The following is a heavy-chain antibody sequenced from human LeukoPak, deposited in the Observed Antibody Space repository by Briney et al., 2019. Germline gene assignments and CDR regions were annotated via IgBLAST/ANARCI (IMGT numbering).Heavy chain of an antibody. J-gene: IGHJ4*02. V-gene: IGHV1-8*01. CDR2: MNPNSGNT. Sequence: ASVKVSCKASGYTFTSYDINWVRQATGQGLEWMGWMNPNSGNTGYAQKFQGRVTMTRNTSISTAYMELSSLRSEDTAVYHCASFYYGSGSFDYWGQGTLVTVSS. CDR1: GYTFTSYD. CDR3: ASFYYGSGSFDY. D-gene: IGHD3-10*01.